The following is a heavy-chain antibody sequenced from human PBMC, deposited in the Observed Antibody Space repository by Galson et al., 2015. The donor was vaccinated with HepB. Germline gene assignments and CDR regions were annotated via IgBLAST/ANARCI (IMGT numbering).Heavy chain of an antibody. V-gene: IGHV3-9*01. J-gene: IGHJ4*02. Sequence: SLRLSCAASEVTFDDYAMYWVRQPPGKGLEWVSGISRNGDKIGYADSVKGRFTISRDNAKNSLYLQMNSLRPEDTALYYCTKERWSGSYSSDFWGQGTLVTVSS. CDR3: TKERWSGSYSSDF. CDR2: ISRNGDKI. D-gene: IGHD1-26*01. CDR1: EVTFDDYA.